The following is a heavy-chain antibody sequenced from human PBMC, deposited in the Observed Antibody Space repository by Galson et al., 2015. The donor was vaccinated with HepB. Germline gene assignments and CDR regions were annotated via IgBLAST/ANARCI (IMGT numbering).Heavy chain of an antibody. CDR1: GFTFSRYN. J-gene: IGHJ5*02. Sequence: SLRLSCAASGFTFSRYNMHWVRQSPGKGLEWVASISSSSSDIYYSDSVTGRFTISRDNAKNSLHLQMNSLGAEDTAVYYCARDHRSSWYIENWFDPWGQGSLVTVSS. V-gene: IGHV3-21*01. CDR2: ISSSSSDI. CDR3: ARDHRSSWYIENWFDP. D-gene: IGHD6-13*01.